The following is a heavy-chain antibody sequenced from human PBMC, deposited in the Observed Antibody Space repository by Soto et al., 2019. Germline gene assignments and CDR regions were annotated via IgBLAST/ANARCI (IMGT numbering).Heavy chain of an antibody. J-gene: IGHJ6*02. CDR3: AKTKSDSSHYGMDV. CDR1: GFTFSSYA. Sequence: GGSLRLSCAASGFTFSSYAVSWVRQAPGKGLEWVSGVSGGASSTYYADSVKGRFTISRDKSKNTLYLQMNSLRVEDTAVYYCAKTKSDSSHYGMDVWGQGTTVTVSS. CDR2: VSGGASST. D-gene: IGHD2-21*01. V-gene: IGHV3-23*01.